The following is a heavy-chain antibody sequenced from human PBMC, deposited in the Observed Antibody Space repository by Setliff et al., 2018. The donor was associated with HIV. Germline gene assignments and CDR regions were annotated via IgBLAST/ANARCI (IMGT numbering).Heavy chain of an antibody. Sequence: PGGSLRLSCAASGFTFGSYDMNWVRQAPGKGLEWVSYISGSGSIIYYADSVKGRFTISRDNAEYSLHLQMNSLRAEDTAVYYCARARLRNYYYCMDVWAKGTTVTVSS. CDR3: ARARLRNYYYCMDV. CDR1: GFTFGSYD. V-gene: IGHV3-48*03. D-gene: IGHD5-12*01. J-gene: IGHJ6*03. CDR2: ISGSGSII.